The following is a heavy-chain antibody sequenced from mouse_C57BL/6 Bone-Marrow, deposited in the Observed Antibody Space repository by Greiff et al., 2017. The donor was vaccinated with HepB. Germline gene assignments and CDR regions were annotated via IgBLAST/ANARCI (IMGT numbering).Heavy chain of an antibody. CDR2: ISDGGSYT. J-gene: IGHJ2*01. D-gene: IGHD2-3*01. CDR1: GFTFSSYA. CDR3: ARDSWLLPFDY. Sequence: VKVVESGGGLVKPGGSLKLSCAASGFTFSSYAMSWVRQTPEKRLEWVATISDGGSYTYYPDNVKGRFTISRDNAKNNLYLQMSHLKSEDTAMYYCARDSWLLPFDYWGQGTTLTVSS. V-gene: IGHV5-4*01.